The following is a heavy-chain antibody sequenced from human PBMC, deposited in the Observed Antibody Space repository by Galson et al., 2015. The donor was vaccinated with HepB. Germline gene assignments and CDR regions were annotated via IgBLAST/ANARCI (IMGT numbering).Heavy chain of an antibody. CDR2: INTNTGNP. D-gene: IGHD1-1*01. V-gene: IGHV7-4-1*02. CDR3: ARDQAGTPRPGLEGYYGMDV. J-gene: IGHJ6*02. CDR1: GYIFTAYA. Sequence: SVKVSCKASGYIFTAYALNWVRQAPGQGLEWVGWINTNTGNPTYAQGFTGRFVFSLDSSVSTTYLQITSLKAEDTAVYYCARDQAGTPRPGLEGYYGMDVWGQGTTVTVSS.